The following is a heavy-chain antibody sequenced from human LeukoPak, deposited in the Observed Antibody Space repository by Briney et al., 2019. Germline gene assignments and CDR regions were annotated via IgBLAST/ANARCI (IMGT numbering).Heavy chain of an antibody. CDR3: AKVYPFLVEQHPYYFDY. J-gene: IGHJ4*02. CDR2: ISGSGGST. V-gene: IGHV3-23*01. D-gene: IGHD6-13*01. Sequence: GGSLRLSCAASGFTFSSYAMSWVRQAPGKGLEWVSAISGSGGSTYYADSVKGRFTISRDNSKNTLYLQMNSLRAEDTAAYYCAKVYPFLVEQHPYYFDYWGQGTLVTVSS. CDR1: GFTFSSYA.